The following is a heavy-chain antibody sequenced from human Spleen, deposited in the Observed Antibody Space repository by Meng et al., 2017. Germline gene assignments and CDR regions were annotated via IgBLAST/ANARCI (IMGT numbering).Heavy chain of an antibody. CDR3: ARGPTTMAHDFDY. D-gene: IGHD4-11*01. J-gene: IGHJ4*02. CDR2: IYYSGST. Sequence: SETLSLTCTVSGGSISSSSYYWGWIRPPPGKGLEWIGSIYYSGSTYYNPSLTSRVTISVDTSKNQFSLKLSSVTAADSAVYYCARGPTTMAHDFDYWGQGTLVTVSS. V-gene: IGHV4-39*07. CDR1: GGSISSSSYY.